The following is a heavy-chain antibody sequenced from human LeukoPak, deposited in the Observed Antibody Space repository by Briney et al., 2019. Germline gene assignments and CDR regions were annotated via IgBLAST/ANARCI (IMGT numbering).Heavy chain of an antibody. CDR1: GFSFSSHY. Sequence: PGGSLRLSCAASGFSFSSHYMNWVRQAPGKGLEWVSSISSSGGYIYSADSVKGRFTISRDNAKNSVYLHMNSLRAEDTAVYYCARTYNGSSHFDYWGQGTLVTVSS. J-gene: IGHJ4*02. CDR3: ARTYNGSSHFDY. D-gene: IGHD1-26*01. CDR2: ISSSGGYI. V-gene: IGHV3-21*01.